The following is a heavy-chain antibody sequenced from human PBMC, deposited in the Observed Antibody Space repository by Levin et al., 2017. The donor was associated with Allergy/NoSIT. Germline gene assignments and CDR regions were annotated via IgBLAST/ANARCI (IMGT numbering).Heavy chain of an antibody. V-gene: IGHV1-69*13. CDR2: IIPLFGTA. J-gene: IGHJ4*02. Sequence: SVKVSCKASGGTFSTFGISWVRQAPGQGLEWVGGIIPLFGTANYAQKFQGRVTITADESTSTAYMALSSLRSEDTAIYYCAREFGTESRGFYYFYWGQGTLVTVSS. CDR3: AREFGTESRGFYYFY. CDR1: GGTFSTFG. D-gene: IGHD3-22*01.